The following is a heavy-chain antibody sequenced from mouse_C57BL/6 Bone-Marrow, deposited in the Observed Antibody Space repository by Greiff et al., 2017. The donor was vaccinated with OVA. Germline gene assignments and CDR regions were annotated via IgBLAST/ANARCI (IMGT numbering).Heavy chain of an antibody. CDR1: GYTFTSYC. D-gene: IGHD1-1*01. CDR3: AKEDYDNCD. Sequence: QVQLQQPGPELVKPCASVKLSCKASGYTFTSYCMHWVKQRPGRGLEWSGRIDPNSGGTKYNDKFKSKTTLTVDKPSSTAYMQLSSVTSEGSAVYCWAKEDYDNCDWGQGTTLTVSS. V-gene: IGHV1-72*01. CDR2: IDPNSGGT. J-gene: IGHJ2*01.